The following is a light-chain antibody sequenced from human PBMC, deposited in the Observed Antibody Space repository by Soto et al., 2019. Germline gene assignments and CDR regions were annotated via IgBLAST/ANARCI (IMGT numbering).Light chain of an antibody. CDR1: QSVSSSY. J-gene: IGKJ5*01. Sequence: EMGLTQSPDTLSLSPGERATLSCKASQSVSSSYLAWYQQRPGQAPRLLIYGASSRATGIPDRFSGSGSGTDFTLTISRLEPEDFGVYYCQQYGRSPWTLGQGTRLEIK. CDR3: QQYGRSPWT. CDR2: GAS. V-gene: IGKV3-20*01.